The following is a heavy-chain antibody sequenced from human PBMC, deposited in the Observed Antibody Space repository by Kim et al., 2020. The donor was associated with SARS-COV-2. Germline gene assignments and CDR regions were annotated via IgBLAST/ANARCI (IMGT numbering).Heavy chain of an antibody. CDR2: SRNKAKSYTI. CDR3: ARTPATGTTVAFDY. J-gene: IGHJ4*01. Sequence: GGSLRLSCAVSGFTFSDHYIDWVRQAPGKGLEWVGRSRNKAKSYTIAYAASVRGRFTISRDDSKNSLHLQMNSLEIEDTAVYYCARTPATGTTVAFDYWG. CDR1: GFTFSDHY. D-gene: IGHD4-17*01. V-gene: IGHV3-72*01.